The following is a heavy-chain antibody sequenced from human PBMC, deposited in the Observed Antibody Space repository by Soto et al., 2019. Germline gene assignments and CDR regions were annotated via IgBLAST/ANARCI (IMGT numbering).Heavy chain of an antibody. Sequence: EVQLVESGGGLVQPGGSLRLSCAASKFSFSGYWMHWVRQAPGKGLMWVSRVNPDGSTTTYADSVQGRFTISRDNAKNTVFLQMTSLRADETAVYYCAKVASGSYDWFDPWGQGTLVTVSS. J-gene: IGHJ5*02. CDR3: AKVASGSYDWFDP. CDR1: KFSFSGYW. V-gene: IGHV3-74*01. CDR2: VNPDGSTT. D-gene: IGHD1-26*01.